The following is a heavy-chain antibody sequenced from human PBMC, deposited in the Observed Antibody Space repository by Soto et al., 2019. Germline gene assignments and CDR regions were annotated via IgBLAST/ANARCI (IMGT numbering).Heavy chain of an antibody. V-gene: IGHV3-72*01. CDR3: VDWGPNTPSGNY. D-gene: IGHD2-15*01. CDR2: IRNKANSHTT. Sequence: PGGSLRLSCAASGFTFSDHYMDWVRQAPGKGLEWVGRIRNKANSHTTDYAASVKGRFTISRDDSKNSLYLQMNSLKTEDTAVYHCVDWGPNTPSGNYWGQGTLVTVSS. CDR1: GFTFSDHY. J-gene: IGHJ4*02.